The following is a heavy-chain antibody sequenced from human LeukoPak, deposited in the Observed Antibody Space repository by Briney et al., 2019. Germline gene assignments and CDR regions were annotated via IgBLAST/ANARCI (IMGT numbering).Heavy chain of an antibody. CDR2: ISYSGST. CDR1: GDSIRSNH. D-gene: IGHD3-16*01. V-gene: IGHV4-59*01. CDR3: ARVGRGDHTWGSYSCDH. J-gene: IGHJ4*02. Sequence: PSETLSLTCIVSGDSIRSNHWSWIRQPPGKGLDWIGYISYSGSTSYNPSLKSRVTISVDTSKNQFSLKLSSVTAADTAVYYCARVGRGDHTWGSYSCDHWGQGTLVTVSS.